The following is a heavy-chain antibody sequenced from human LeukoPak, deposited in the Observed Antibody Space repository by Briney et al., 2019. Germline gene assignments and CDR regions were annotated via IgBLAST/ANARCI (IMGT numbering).Heavy chain of an antibody. J-gene: IGHJ4*02. D-gene: IGHD3-22*01. V-gene: IGHV4-39*07. Sequence: SETLSLTCTVSGGSISSSSYYWGWIRQPPGKGLEWIGSIYYSGSTYYNPSLKSRVTISVDTSKNQFSLKLSSVTAADTAVYYCARGRRYYDSSGYYANFDYWGQGTLVTVSS. CDR3: ARGRRYYDSSGYYANFDY. CDR2: IYYSGST. CDR1: GGSISSSSYY.